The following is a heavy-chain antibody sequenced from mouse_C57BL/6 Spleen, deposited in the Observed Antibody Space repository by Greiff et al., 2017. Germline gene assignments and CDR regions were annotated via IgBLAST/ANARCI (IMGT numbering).Heavy chain of an antibody. V-gene: IGHV3-6*01. CDR1: GYSITSGYY. CDR3: ARVGYGSSYYYAMDY. Sequence: EVQLQESGPGLVKPSQSLSLTCSVTGYSITSGYYWNWIRQFPGNKLEWMGYISYDGSNNYNPSLKNRISITRDTSKNQFFLKLNSVTTEDTATYDGARVGYGSSYYYAMDYWGQGTSVTVSS. CDR2: ISYDGSN. J-gene: IGHJ4*01. D-gene: IGHD1-1*01.